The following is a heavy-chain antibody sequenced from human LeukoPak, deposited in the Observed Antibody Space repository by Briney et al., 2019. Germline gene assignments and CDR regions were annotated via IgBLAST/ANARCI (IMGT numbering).Heavy chain of an antibody. D-gene: IGHD1-1*01. J-gene: IGHJ5*02. V-gene: IGHV1-2*02. CDR3: ARIGLGYRGRNFDP. CDR2: INPNSGGT. Sequence: ASVKVSCKASGYTFTGYYMHWVRQASGQGLEWMGWINPNSGGTNYAQKFQGRVTMTRDTSISTAYMELSRLRSDDTAVYYCARIGLGYRGRNFDPWGQGTLVTVSS. CDR1: GYTFTGYY.